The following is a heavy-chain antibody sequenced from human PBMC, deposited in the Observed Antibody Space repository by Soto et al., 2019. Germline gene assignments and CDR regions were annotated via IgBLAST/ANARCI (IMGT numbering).Heavy chain of an antibody. CDR3: AKARNLGYCSGGSCYDAFDI. CDR1: GFTFGSYS. Sequence: GGSLRLSCAASGFTFGSYSMNWVRQAPGKGLEWVSSIISSSSYIYYADSVKGRFTISRDNAKNSLYLQMNSLRAEDTALYYSAKARNLGYCSGGSCYDAFDIWGQGTMVTVSS. V-gene: IGHV3-21*01. J-gene: IGHJ3*02. D-gene: IGHD2-15*01. CDR2: IISSSSYI.